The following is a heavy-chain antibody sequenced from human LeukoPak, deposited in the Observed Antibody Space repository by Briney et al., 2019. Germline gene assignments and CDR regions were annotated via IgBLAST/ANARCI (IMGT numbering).Heavy chain of an antibody. CDR1: GGSISSYY. V-gene: IGHV4-59*01. D-gene: IGHD6-19*01. CDR3: ARLSSGWYLGEDY. J-gene: IGHJ4*02. CDR2: IYYSGST. Sequence: SETLSLTCTVSGGSISSYYWSWIRQPPGKGLEWIGYIYYSGSTNYNPSLKSRVTISVDTSKNQSSLKLSSVTAADTAVYYCARLSSGWYLGEDYWGQGTLVTVFS.